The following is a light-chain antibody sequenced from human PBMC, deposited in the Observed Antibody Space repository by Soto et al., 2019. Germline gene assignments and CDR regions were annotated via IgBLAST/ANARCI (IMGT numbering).Light chain of an antibody. J-gene: IGKJ1*01. CDR3: QQANSFPAT. V-gene: IGKV1-12*01. CDR2: ASS. Sequence: DIQMTQSPSSVSASVGDRVSITCRASQDISSWLAWYQQKPGKAPELLIYASSSVHTGVPSRFSGRGSGTDFTLTISSLQPEDFATYYCQQANSFPATFGQGTKVEIK. CDR1: QDISSW.